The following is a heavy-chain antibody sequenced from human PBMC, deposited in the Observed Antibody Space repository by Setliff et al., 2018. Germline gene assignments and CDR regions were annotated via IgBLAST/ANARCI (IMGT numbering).Heavy chain of an antibody. CDR2: INTNTGNP. J-gene: IGHJ4*02. V-gene: IGHV7-4-1*02. CDR1: GYTFTNYA. D-gene: IGHD2-15*01. Sequence: GASVKVSCKASGYTFTNYAMTWMRQAPGQGLEYMGWINTNTGNPIYAQGFTGRLVFSLDTSVSTAYLQISSVKAEDTAVYYCARGYCSGGSCADFDYWGQGTLVTV. CDR3: ARGYCSGGSCADFDY.